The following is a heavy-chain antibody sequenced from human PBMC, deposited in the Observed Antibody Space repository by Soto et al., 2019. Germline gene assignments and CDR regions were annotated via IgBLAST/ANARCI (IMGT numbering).Heavy chain of an antibody. CDR2: INHSGST. D-gene: IGHD6-13*01. CDR3: ARGRVVGNAPQLVREQEGWFDP. Sequence: QVQLQQWGAGLLKPSETLSLTCAVYGGSFSGYYWSWIRQPPGKGLEWIGEINHSGSTNYNPSLKSRVPISVDTYKNQFSLELSSVTAADTAVYYCARGRVVGNAPQLVREQEGWFDPWGQGNLVNVSS. J-gene: IGHJ5*02. CDR1: GGSFSGYY. V-gene: IGHV4-34*01.